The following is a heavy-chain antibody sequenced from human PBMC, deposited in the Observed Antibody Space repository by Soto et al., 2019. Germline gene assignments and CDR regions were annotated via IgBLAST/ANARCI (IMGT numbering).Heavy chain of an antibody. V-gene: IGHV5-51*01. CDR2: IYPGDSDT. CDR3: ASNSGYDPTYYYYGMDV. D-gene: IGHD5-12*01. Sequence: PGESLKISCKGSGYSFTSYWIGWVRQMPGKGLEWMGIIYPGDSDTRYSPSFQGQVTISADKSISTAYLQWSSLKASDTAMYYCASNSGYDPTYYYYGMDVWGQGTTVTVSS. CDR1: GYSFTSYW. J-gene: IGHJ6*02.